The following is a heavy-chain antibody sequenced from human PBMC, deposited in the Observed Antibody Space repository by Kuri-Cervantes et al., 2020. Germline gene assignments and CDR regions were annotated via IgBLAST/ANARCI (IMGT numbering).Heavy chain of an antibody. V-gene: IGHV1-8*02. CDR1: GGTFSSYA. CDR2: MNPNSGNT. D-gene: IGHD2-15*01. J-gene: IGHJ4*02. CDR3: ARDRGYCSGGSCYFDY. Sequence: ASVKVSCKASGGTFSSYAISWVRQAPGQGLEWMGWMNPNSGNTGYAQKFQGRVTMTRNTSISTAYMELSSLRSEDTAVYYCARDRGYCSGGSCYFDYWGQGTLVTVSS.